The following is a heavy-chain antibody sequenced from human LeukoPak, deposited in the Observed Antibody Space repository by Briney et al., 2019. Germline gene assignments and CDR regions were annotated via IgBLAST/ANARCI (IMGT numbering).Heavy chain of an antibody. J-gene: IGHJ4*02. Sequence: RGSLRLSCAASGLTFSSYWMGWVRQAPGKGLEWVSVIYSGGSTYYADSVKGRFTISRDNSKNTLYLQMNSLRAEDTAVYYCARGYCSSTSCYFYYFDYWGQGTLVTVSS. CDR3: ARGYCSSTSCYFYYFDY. CDR2: IYSGGST. CDR1: GLTFSSYW. V-gene: IGHV3-66*02. D-gene: IGHD2-2*01.